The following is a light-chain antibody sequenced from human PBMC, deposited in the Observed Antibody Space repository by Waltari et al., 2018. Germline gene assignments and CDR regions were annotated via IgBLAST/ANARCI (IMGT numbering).Light chain of an antibody. V-gene: IGKV3-11*01. Sequence: VFTHPPDTLSLSPDERASLSCRASQSVSNYLAWYPQKPGQAPRLLIHGASNRATGIPARLRGSASGTDFTLTISSLEPEDFEVYYCQQRSNWPLTFGGGTKVEIK. CDR1: QSVSNY. J-gene: IGKJ4*01. CDR2: GAS. CDR3: QQRSNWPLT.